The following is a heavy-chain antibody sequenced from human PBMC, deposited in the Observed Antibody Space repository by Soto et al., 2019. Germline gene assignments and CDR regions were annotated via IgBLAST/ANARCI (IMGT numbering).Heavy chain of an antibody. CDR2: IYSGGYT. CDR3: GTRPGGGGY. Sequence: EVQLVESGGGLIQPGGSLRLSCAVSGFTVSNNYMSWVRQAPGKGLEGVSVIYSGGYTAYGDSVKGRFTISRDNSKNTLFFKMNTRGAEAPAGFSWGTRPGGGGYWGQGTLVTVSS. J-gene: IGHJ4*02. V-gene: IGHV3-53*01. D-gene: IGHD3-10*01. CDR1: GFTVSNNY.